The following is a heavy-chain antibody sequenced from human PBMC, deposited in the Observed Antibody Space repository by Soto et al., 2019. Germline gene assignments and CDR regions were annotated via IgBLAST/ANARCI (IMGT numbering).Heavy chain of an antibody. CDR2: IIPILSTT. CDR3: AVWSPAGYYASGIYGTDAFDI. CDR1: GCTLNSYA. D-gene: IGHD3-10*01. J-gene: IGHJ3*02. V-gene: IGHV1-69*01. Sequence: QVPLVQSGAEVKKPGSSVKVSCKTSGCTLNSYAIGWVRQAPGQGLEYLGCIIPILSTTNYAQKSQGRVTIIADESTRTVYMEMRSLTSEDTAVYYCAVWSPAGYYASGIYGTDAFDIWCQGTMCTVSS.